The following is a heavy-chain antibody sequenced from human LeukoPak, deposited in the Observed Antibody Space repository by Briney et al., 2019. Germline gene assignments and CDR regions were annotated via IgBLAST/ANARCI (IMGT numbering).Heavy chain of an antibody. CDR1: GGSISSGGYY. J-gene: IGHJ5*02. Sequence: SETLSLTCTVSGGSISSGGYYWSWIRQHPGKGLEWIGYIYYSGSTYYNPSLKSRVTISVDTSKNQFSLKLSSVTAADTAVYYCAREGYCSSTSCARPWGQGTLVTVSS. CDR2: IYYSGST. CDR3: AREGYCSSTSCARP. V-gene: IGHV4-31*03. D-gene: IGHD2-2*01.